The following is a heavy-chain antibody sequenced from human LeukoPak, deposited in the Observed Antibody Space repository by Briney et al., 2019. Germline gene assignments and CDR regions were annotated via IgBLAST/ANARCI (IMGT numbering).Heavy chain of an antibody. CDR2: ISGSSSYI. CDR3: AFYYYYGMDV. J-gene: IGHJ6*02. CDR1: GFTFTSYA. Sequence: GGSLRLSCAASGFTFTSYAMSWVRQAPGKGLEWVSSISGSSSYIYYADSVKGRFTISRDNANKSLYLQMSSLRAEDTAVYYCAFYYYYGMDVSGQGSTVTVSS. V-gene: IGHV3-21*01.